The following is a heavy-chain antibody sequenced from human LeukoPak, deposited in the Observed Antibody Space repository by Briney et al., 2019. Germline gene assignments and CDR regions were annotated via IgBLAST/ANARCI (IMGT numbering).Heavy chain of an antibody. J-gene: IGHJ4*02. CDR2: INTNTGNP. D-gene: IGHD4-17*01. CDR3: ARDDYGDQELPPFNY. Sequence: GASVKVSCKASGYTFTSYAMNWVRQAPGQGLEWMGWINTNTGNPTYAQGFTGRFVFSLDTSVSTAYLQISSLKAEDTAVYYCARDDYGDQELPPFNYWGQGTLVTVSS. V-gene: IGHV7-4-1*02. CDR1: GYTFTSYA.